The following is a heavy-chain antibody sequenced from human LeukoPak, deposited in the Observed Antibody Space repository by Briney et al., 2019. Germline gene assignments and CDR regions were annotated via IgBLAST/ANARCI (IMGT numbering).Heavy chain of an antibody. CDR1: GFTFSNAW. V-gene: IGHV3-15*01. CDR2: IKSKTDGGTT. CDR3: TRDRRYFDWTHSYVAY. D-gene: IGHD3-9*01. Sequence: GGSLRLSCAASGFTFSNAWMSWVRQAPGKGLEWVGRIKSKTDGGTTDYAAPVKGRFTISRDDSKNTLYLQMNSLKTEDTAVYYCTRDRRYFDWTHSYVAYWGQGTLVTVSS. J-gene: IGHJ4*02.